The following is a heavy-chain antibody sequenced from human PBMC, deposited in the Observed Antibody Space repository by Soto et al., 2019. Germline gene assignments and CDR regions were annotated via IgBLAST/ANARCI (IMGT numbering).Heavy chain of an antibody. D-gene: IGHD4-17*01. V-gene: IGHV4-30-4*08. CDR2: VYSTGST. Sequence: PSETLSLTCTVTGASIRGSYYFWSWIRQPPGEGLEWLGYVYSTGSTYYNPSLKSRISMSVDTSKNQFSLILSSVSAADTAVYYCARQRADYADYGSVVKHVFDYWGQGTLVTVSS. CDR1: GASIRGSYYF. J-gene: IGHJ4*02. CDR3: ARQRADYADYGSVVKHVFDY.